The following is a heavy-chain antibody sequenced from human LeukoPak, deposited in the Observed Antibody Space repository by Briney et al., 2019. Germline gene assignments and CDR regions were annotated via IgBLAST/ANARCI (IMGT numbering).Heavy chain of an antibody. CDR3: AREGDTAMVQFDY. CDR1: GGSFSGFY. V-gene: IGHV4-34*01. CDR2: INHSGST. D-gene: IGHD5-18*01. Sequence: SETLSLTCAVYGGSFSGFYWSWIRQPPGKGLEWIGEINHSGSTNYNPSLKSRVTISVDTSKNQFSLKLSSVTAADTAVYYCAREGDTAMVQFDYWGQGTLVTVS. J-gene: IGHJ4*02.